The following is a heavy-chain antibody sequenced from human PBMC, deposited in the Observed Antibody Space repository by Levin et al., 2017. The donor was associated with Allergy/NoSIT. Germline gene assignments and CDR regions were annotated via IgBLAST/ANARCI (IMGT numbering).Heavy chain of an antibody. Sequence: SQTLSLTCTVSGGSITRTTYYWGWIRQPPGKGLEWIGSIYYSGSAYYNPSLKSRVTISIDTSKNDFYLKLDSVTAADTAIYYCASGVTSGGFGHYPFDFWGQGTLVTVSS. CDR2: IYYSGSA. J-gene: IGHJ4*02. CDR3: ASGVTSGGFGHYPFDF. CDR1: GGSITRTTYY. V-gene: IGHV4-39*02. D-gene: IGHD3-10*01.